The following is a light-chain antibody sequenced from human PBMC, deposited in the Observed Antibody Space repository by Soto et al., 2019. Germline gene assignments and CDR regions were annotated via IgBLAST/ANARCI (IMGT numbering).Light chain of an antibody. J-gene: IGKJ4*01. CDR1: KSVSNY. Sequence: EVVLTQSPGTLSLSPGERATLACRASKSVSNYVAWYQQKSGQPPRLLIYGASSRATGIPDRFSGSGSGTDFTLTISRLEPEDFAIYYCQQYGSLPLTFGGGTKVDIK. CDR3: QQYGSLPLT. CDR2: GAS. V-gene: IGKV3-20*01.